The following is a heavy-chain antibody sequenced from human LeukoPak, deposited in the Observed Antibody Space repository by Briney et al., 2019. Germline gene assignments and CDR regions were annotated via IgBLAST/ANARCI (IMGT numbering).Heavy chain of an antibody. Sequence: ASVKVSCKASGYTFTSYAMHWVHQAPGQRLEWMGWINAGNGNTKYSQKFQGRVTITRDTSADTAYMELSSLRSEDTAVYYCARLKYCTNGVCYAGFDYWGQGTLVTVSS. V-gene: IGHV1-3*01. CDR1: GYTFTSYA. D-gene: IGHD2-8*01. J-gene: IGHJ4*02. CDR2: INAGNGNT. CDR3: ARLKYCTNGVCYAGFDY.